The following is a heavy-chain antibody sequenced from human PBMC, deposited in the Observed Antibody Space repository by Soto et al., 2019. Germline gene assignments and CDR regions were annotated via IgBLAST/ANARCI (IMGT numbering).Heavy chain of an antibody. CDR3: VRPYGEHPG. Sequence: EVLLVESGGGIVQPGGSLRLSCAASGFPFGGEWMHWVRQGPGKGLVWVSRMNKDGSIIAYADSVRGRFTISRDNAKSTLYLHMNNLRPEDTALYNCVRPYGEHPGWGQGTAVIVSS. J-gene: IGHJ4*02. CDR2: MNKDGSII. D-gene: IGHD3-10*01. CDR1: GFPFGGEW. V-gene: IGHV3-74*01.